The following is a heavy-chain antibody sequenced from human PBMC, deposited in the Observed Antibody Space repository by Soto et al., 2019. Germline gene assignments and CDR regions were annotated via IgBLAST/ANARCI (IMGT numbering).Heavy chain of an antibody. CDR2: LYWDDDE. CDR1: GFSLTTSGVG. V-gene: IGHV2-5*02. Sequence: QITLKESGPTLVKPTQTLTLTCTFSGFSLTTSGVGVAWIRQPPGKALEWLALLYWDDDERYSPSLKSRLTITKDNSKNQVVLTITTLAPVDPATYYGAHRLVEAVAGTDTFDIWGQGTMVTVSS. D-gene: IGHD6-19*01. CDR3: AHRLVEAVAGTDTFDI. J-gene: IGHJ3*02.